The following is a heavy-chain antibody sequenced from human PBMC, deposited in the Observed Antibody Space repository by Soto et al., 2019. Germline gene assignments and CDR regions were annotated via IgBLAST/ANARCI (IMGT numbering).Heavy chain of an antibody. CDR2: IRSKANSYAT. Sequence: GGSLRLSCAASGFTFSGSAMHWVRQASGKGLEWVGRIRSKANSYATAYAASVKGRFTISRDDSKNTAYLQMNSLKTEDTAVYYCTRIMTTRDGRHNWFDPWGQGTLVTVSS. J-gene: IGHJ5*02. CDR3: TRIMTTRDGRHNWFDP. CDR1: GFTFSGSA. V-gene: IGHV3-73*01. D-gene: IGHD4-4*01.